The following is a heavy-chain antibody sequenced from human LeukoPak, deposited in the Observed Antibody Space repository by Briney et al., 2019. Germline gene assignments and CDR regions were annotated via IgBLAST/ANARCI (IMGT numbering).Heavy chain of an antibody. D-gene: IGHD3-10*01. CDR2: ISGSGGST. Sequence: GGSLRLSCAASGFTFSSYGMSWVRQAPGKGLEWVSAISGSGGSTYYADSVKGRFTISRDNSKNTLYLQMNSLRAEDTAVYYCAKDLTMVRGVIIDDYMDVWGKGTTVTISS. CDR1: GFTFSSYG. V-gene: IGHV3-23*01. CDR3: AKDLTMVRGVIIDDYMDV. J-gene: IGHJ6*03.